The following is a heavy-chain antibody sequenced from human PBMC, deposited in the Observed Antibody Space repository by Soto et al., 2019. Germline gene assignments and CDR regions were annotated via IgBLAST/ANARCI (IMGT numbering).Heavy chain of an antibody. CDR1: GFTFDDYA. J-gene: IGHJ3*02. Sequence: DVQLVESGGGLVQPGRSLRLSCAASGFTFDDYAMHWVRQAPGKGLEWVSGISWNSGSIGYADSVKGRFTISRDNAKNSLYLQMNSLSAEDTALYYCAKDFDYGDDEEAFDIWGQGTMVTVSS. D-gene: IGHD4-17*01. CDR3: AKDFDYGDDEEAFDI. CDR2: ISWNSGSI. V-gene: IGHV3-9*01.